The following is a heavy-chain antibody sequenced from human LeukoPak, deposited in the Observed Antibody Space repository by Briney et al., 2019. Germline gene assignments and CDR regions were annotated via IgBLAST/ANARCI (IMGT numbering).Heavy chain of an antibody. CDR3: AKNYYGSGSYSPGY. CDR2: ISYDGSNK. CDR1: GFTFSSYG. J-gene: IGHJ4*02. Sequence: GGSLRLSCAASGFTFSSYGMHWVRQAPGKGLEWVAVISYDGSNKYYADSVKGRFTISRDNSKNTLYLQMNSLRAEDTAVYYCAKNYYGSGSYSPGYWGQGTLVAVSS. D-gene: IGHD3-10*01. V-gene: IGHV3-30*18.